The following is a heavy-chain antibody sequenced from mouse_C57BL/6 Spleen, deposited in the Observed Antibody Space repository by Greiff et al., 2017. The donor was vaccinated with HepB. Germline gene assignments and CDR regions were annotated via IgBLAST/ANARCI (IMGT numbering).Heavy chain of an antibody. CDR1: GYTFTSYW. D-gene: IGHD1-1*01. J-gene: IGHJ2*01. CDR2: IYPGSGST. V-gene: IGHV1-55*01. CDR3: ARSGSYYGSSLSFDY. Sequence: VQLQQSGAELVKPGASVKMSCKASGYTFTSYWITWVKQRPGQGLEWIGDIYPGSGSTNYNEKFKSKATLTVDTSSSTAYMQLSSLTSEDSAVYSCARSGSYYGSSLSFDYWGQGTTLTVSS.